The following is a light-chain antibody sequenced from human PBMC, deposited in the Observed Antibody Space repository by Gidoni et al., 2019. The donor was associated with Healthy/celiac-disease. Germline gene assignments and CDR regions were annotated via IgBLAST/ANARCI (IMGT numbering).Light chain of an antibody. Sequence: DIQMTPSPSSLSASVGDRVTITCRASQSISNYLNWYQQKPGKAPKLLIYAASSLQSGVPSRFSGSGSGTDFTLTISSLQPEDFATYYCQQSYSTPPTFGQGTKVEIK. CDR1: QSISNY. CDR3: QQSYSTPPT. V-gene: IGKV1-39*01. J-gene: IGKJ1*01. CDR2: AAS.